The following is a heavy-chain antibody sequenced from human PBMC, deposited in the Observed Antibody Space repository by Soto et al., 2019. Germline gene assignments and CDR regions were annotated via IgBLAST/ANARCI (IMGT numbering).Heavy chain of an antibody. D-gene: IGHD6-19*01. CDR2: INHSGST. V-gene: IGHV4-34*01. CDR3: ARGIAVAGP. CDR1: GGSFSGYY. Sequence: PSETLSLTCAVYGGSFSGYYWSWIRQPPGKGLEWIGEINHSGSTNYNPPLKSRVTISVDTSKNQFSLKLSSVTAADTAVYYCARGIAVAGPWGQGTLVTVSS. J-gene: IGHJ5*02.